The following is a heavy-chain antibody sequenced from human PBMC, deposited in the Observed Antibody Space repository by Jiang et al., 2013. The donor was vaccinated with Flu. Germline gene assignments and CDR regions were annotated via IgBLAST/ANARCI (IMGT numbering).Heavy chain of an antibody. J-gene: IGHJ5*02. Sequence: GSGLVKPSETLSLTCTVSGGSISSSSYYWGWIRQPPGKGLEWIGSIYYSGSTYYNPSLKSRVTISVDTSKNQFSLKLSSVTAADTAVYYCARHGDYGDYFRFDPWGQGTLGHRLL. V-gene: IGHV4-39*01. CDR1: GGSISSSSYY. CDR2: IYYSGST. CDR3: ARHGDYGDYFRFDP. D-gene: IGHD4-17*01.